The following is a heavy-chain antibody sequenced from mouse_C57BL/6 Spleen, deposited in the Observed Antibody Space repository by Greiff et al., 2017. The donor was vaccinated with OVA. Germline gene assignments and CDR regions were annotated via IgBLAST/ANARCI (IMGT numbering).Heavy chain of an antibody. J-gene: IGHJ4*01. D-gene: IGHD1-1*01. CDR2: IDPSDSYT. CDR1: GYTFTSYW. CDR3: ARRALFITTVYYAMDY. Sequence: VQLQQPGAELVKPGASVKLSCKASGYTFTSYWMQWVKQRPGQGLEWIGEIDPSDSYTNYNQKFKGKATLTVDTSSSTAYMQLSSLTSEDSAVYYCARRALFITTVYYAMDYWGQGTSVTVSS. V-gene: IGHV1-50*01.